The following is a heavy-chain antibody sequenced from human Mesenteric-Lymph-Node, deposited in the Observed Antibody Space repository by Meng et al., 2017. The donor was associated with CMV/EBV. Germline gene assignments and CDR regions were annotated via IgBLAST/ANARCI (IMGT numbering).Heavy chain of an antibody. CDR2: IYHSGSA. Sequence: TCTVSCCSITSGGYYWSWIRQSPGKGLEWIGYIYHSGSAYYNPSLRSRITISLDTSRNQFSLNLNSVTAADTAVYYCAGGSRAPSYYWGQGTLVTVSS. D-gene: IGHD6-6*01. CDR3: AGGSRAPSYY. V-gene: IGHV4-31*03. J-gene: IGHJ4*02. CDR1: CCSITSGGYY.